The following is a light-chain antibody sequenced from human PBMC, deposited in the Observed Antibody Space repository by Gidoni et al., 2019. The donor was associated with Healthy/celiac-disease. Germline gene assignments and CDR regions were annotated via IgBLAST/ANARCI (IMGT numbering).Light chain of an antibody. V-gene: IGKV4-1*01. CDR3: QQYYSTPYT. J-gene: IGKJ2*01. Sequence: ERATINCKSSQSVLYSSNNKNYLAWYQQKPGQPPKLLIYWASTLESGVPDRFSGSGSGTDFTLTISSLQAEDVAVYYCQQYYSTPYTFGQGTKLEIK. CDR1: QSVLYSSNNKNY. CDR2: WAS.